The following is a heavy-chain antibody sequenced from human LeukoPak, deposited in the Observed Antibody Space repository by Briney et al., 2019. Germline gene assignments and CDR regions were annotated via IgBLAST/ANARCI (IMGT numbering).Heavy chain of an antibody. V-gene: IGHV5-51*01. CDR2: IYPGDSDT. CDR1: GYSFTSNW. J-gene: IGHJ4*02. Sequence: GESLKISCRGSGYSFTSNWIGWVRQMPGKGLEWMGIIYPGDSDTRYSPSSQAQVTISADKSITTAYLQWSSLKASDTAMYYCARHPNLLRYFDWLSDYYFDYWGQGTLVTVSS. D-gene: IGHD3-9*01. CDR3: ARHPNLLRYFDWLSDYYFDY.